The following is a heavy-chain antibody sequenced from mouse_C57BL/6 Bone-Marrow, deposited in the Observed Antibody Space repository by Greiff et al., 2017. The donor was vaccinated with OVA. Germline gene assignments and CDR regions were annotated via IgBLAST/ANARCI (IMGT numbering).Heavy chain of an antibody. Sequence: QVQLQQPGAELVRPGTSVKLSCKASGYTFTSYWMHWVKQRPGQGLEWIGVIDPSDSYTNYNQKFKGKAILTVDTSSSTAYMQLSSLTSEDSAVYYCARELGTVVATDYWGQGTTLTVSS. J-gene: IGHJ2*01. CDR2: IDPSDSYT. V-gene: IGHV1-59*01. CDR1: GYTFTSYW. D-gene: IGHD1-1*01. CDR3: ARELGTVVATDY.